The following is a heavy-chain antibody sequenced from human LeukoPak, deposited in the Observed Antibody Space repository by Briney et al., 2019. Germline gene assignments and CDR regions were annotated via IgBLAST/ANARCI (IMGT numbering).Heavy chain of an antibody. V-gene: IGHV4-61*08. CDR1: GDSVSSGGYY. J-gene: IGHJ5*02. D-gene: IGHD1-14*01. CDR3: ARLTSNWFDP. CDR2: IYYSGST. Sequence: SETLSLTCTVSGDSVSSGGYYWSWIRQHPGKGLEWIGYIYYSGSTNYNPSLKSRVTISVDTSKNQFSLKLSSVTAADTAVYYCARLTSNWFDPWGQGTLVTVSS.